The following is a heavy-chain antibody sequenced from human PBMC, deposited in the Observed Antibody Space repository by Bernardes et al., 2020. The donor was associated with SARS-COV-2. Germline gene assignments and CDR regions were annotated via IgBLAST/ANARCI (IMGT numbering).Heavy chain of an antibody. Sequence: GGSLRLSCAASGFTFRNYLFSWFRQTPGKGLEWVSSISGRGTYIYYGDSVRGRFTTSRDNARNSVSLQMESLRAEDTAVYYCARDIGGTDWRYGFDVWSPGTMVHVSS. CDR1: GFTFRNYL. J-gene: IGHJ3*01. CDR2: ISGRGTYI. CDR3: ARDIGGTDWRYGFDV. D-gene: IGHD3-9*01. V-gene: IGHV3-21*01.